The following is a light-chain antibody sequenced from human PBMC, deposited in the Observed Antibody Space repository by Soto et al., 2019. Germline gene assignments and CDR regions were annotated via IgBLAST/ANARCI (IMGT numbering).Light chain of an antibody. CDR3: QQLNTYPVT. V-gene: IGKV1-9*01. Sequence: IQFTQAPSSLSASVGGSVTITCRASQGISRYLAWYQQKPGRAPKLLISAASTLQSGVPSRFSGSGSGTDFTLSISSMQPEDFANYYCQQLNTYPVTFGGGTKVDIK. CDR1: QGISRY. J-gene: IGKJ4*01. CDR2: AAS.